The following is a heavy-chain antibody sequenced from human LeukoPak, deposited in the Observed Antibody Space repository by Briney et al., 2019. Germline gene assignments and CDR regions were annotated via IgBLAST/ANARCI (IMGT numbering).Heavy chain of an antibody. V-gene: IGHV3-30*03. CDR2: ISDDGNNN. Sequence: GGSLRLSCAASGFTFSSYGMHWVRQAPGKGLEWVAVISDDGNNNYYVDSVKGRFTISRDNPQNTLYLHMHSLRAEDTAVYYCAGGLLGCRGGSCYPTDYWGQGTLVTVSS. CDR1: GFTFSSYG. CDR3: AGGLLGCRGGSCYPTDY. D-gene: IGHD2-15*01. J-gene: IGHJ4*02.